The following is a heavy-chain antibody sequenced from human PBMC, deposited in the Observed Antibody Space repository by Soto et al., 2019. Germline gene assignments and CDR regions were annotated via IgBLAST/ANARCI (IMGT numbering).Heavy chain of an antibody. Sequence: TLSLTCTVSGGSISSGGYYWSWIRQHPGKGLEWIGYIYYSGSTYYNPSLKSRVTISVDTSKNQFSLKLSSVTAADTAVYYCARCEYSSASGFGAFDIWGQGTMVTVSS. CDR3: ARCEYSSASGFGAFDI. V-gene: IGHV4-31*03. D-gene: IGHD6-6*01. J-gene: IGHJ3*02. CDR1: GGSISSGGYY. CDR2: IYYSGST.